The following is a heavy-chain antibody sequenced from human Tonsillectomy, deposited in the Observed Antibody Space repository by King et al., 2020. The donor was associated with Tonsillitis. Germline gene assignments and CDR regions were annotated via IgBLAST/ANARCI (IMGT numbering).Heavy chain of an antibody. CDR1: GFTFDDYA. CDR2: ITWNSGRL. Sequence: VQLVESGGGLVQPGRSLKLSCATSGFTFDDYAMHWIRQAPGKGLEWVSGITWNSGRLDYADSVKGRFIISRDSAENSLYLHMSTLRAEDTALYYCVKGGASAARSHFASWGQGTLVTVSS. D-gene: IGHD3-16*01. CDR3: VKGGASAARSHFAS. V-gene: IGHV3-9*01. J-gene: IGHJ4*02.